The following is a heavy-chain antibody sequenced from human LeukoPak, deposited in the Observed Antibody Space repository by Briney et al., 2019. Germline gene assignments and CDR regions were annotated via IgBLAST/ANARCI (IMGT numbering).Heavy chain of an antibody. Sequence: GGSLRLSCAASGFTFSSYSMNWVRQAPGKGLEWVSSISSSSSYIYYADSVKGRFTISRDNAKNSLYLQMNSLRAEDTAVYYCARETTGRLIAVADWGQGTLVTVSS. J-gene: IGHJ4*02. V-gene: IGHV3-21*01. CDR1: GFTFSSYS. CDR2: ISSSSSYI. D-gene: IGHD6-19*01. CDR3: ARETTGRLIAVAD.